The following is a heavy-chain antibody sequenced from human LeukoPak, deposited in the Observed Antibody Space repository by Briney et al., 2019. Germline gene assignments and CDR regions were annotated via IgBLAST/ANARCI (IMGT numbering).Heavy chain of an antibody. CDR2: INPNSGGT. Sequence: ASVKVSCKASGYTFTGYYMHWVRQAPGQGLEWMGWINPNSGGTNYAQKFQGRVTMTRNTSISTAYMELSSLRSEDTAVYYCARGPKQQLGLTPRAYYYYGMDVWGQGTTVTVSS. CDR3: ARGPKQQLGLTPRAYYYYGMDV. D-gene: IGHD6-13*01. J-gene: IGHJ6*02. CDR1: GYTFTGYY. V-gene: IGHV1-2*02.